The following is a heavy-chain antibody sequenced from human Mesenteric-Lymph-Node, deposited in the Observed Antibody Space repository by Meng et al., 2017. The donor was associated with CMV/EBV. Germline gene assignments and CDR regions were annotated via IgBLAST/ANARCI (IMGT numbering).Heavy chain of an antibody. CDR1: GYTFTSYG. D-gene: IGHD3-22*01. CDR2: ISAYNGNT. CDR3: ARLYDSSGYWDWFDP. V-gene: IGHV1-18*01. J-gene: IGHJ5*02. Sequence: GESLKISCKGSGYTFTSYGISWVRQAPGQGLEWMGWISAYNGNTNYAQKLQGRVTMTTDTSTSTAYMELRSLRSDDTAVYYCARLYDSSGYWDWFDPWGQGTLVTVSS.